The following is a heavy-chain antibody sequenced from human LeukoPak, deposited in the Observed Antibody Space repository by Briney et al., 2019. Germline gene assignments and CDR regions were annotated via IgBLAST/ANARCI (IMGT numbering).Heavy chain of an antibody. J-gene: IGHJ5*02. Sequence: PSETLSLTCTVSGGSISSGNYYWSWIRQHPGKGLEWIVYIHHSGSTYYNPSLKSRVIISVDTSKNQFSLKLNSVTAADTAVYYCASYGSGSYRFDPWGQGTLVTVSS. D-gene: IGHD3-10*01. CDR3: ASYGSGSYRFDP. CDR2: IHHSGST. V-gene: IGHV4-31*03. CDR1: GGSISSGNYY.